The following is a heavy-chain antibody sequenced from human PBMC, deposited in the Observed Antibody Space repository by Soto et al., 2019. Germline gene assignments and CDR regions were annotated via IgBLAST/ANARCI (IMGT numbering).Heavy chain of an antibody. CDR3: VIDLGYFDF. D-gene: IGHD2-15*01. CDR1: AGTFNNHS. V-gene: IGHV1-69*02. CDR2: SIPILGRA. J-gene: IGHJ4*02. Sequence: QVQLVQSGTEVKKPGSSVAVSCQASAGTFNNHSLSWVRQAPGQGLEWMGRSIPILGRADYSQKFQGRLTLTADKPTSTADMELSSLAAVDMPVYYCVIDLGYFDFWGQGTLVTVS.